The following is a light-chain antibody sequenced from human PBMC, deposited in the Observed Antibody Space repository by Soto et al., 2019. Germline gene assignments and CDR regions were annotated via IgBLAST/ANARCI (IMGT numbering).Light chain of an antibody. J-gene: IGKJ5*01. CDR2: ASS. CDR3: QLYGISPH. CDR1: QSRGSNF. V-gene: IGKV3-20*01. Sequence: EIVLTKSPCALSLSPWDRAALSCKTSQSRGSNFLAWYQHKPGQAPRLLIYASSNRATGIPDRFSGSASGTDFTLTINRLEPEDFAVYYCQLYGISPHVGQGTRLEIK.